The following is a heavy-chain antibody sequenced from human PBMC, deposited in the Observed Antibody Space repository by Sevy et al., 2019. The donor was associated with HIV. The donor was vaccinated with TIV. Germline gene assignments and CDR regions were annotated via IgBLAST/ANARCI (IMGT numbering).Heavy chain of an antibody. CDR2: ISTSRNNI. J-gene: IGHJ4*02. CDR3: ARTFSFSWYDY. Sequence: GGSLRLSCVASEFAFNIHNMSWVRQAPGKGLEWVSPISTSRNNIYYADSVEGRFTISRDNAKNSLYLQMNSLRAEDTAVYYCARTFSFSWYDYWGQGTLVTVSS. CDR1: EFAFNIHN. V-gene: IGHV3-21*01. D-gene: IGHD6-13*01.